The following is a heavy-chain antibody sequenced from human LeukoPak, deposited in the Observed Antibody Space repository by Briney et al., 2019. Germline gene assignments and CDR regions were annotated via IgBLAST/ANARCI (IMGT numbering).Heavy chain of an antibody. CDR1: GGSISSYY. J-gene: IGHJ4*02. D-gene: IGHD6-13*01. CDR2: IYYSGST. V-gene: IGHV4-59*01. Sequence: PSETLSLTCTVSGGSISSYYWSWIRQPPGKGLEWIGYIYYSGSTNYNPSLKSRVAISVDTSKNQFSLKLSSVTAADTAVYYCAIGGLAAAGEKFDYWGQGTLVTVSS. CDR3: AIGGLAAAGEKFDY.